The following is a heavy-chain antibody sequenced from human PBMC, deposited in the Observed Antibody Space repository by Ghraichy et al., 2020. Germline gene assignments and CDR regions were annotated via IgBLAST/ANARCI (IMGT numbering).Heavy chain of an antibody. CDR2: IYNSGSA. CDR3: AVLASHGVDV. V-gene: IGHV4-30-2*01. CDR1: GVSMSSGDYS. J-gene: IGHJ6*02. Sequence: SETLSLTCVVSGVSMSSGDYSWTWHRQPPGKGLEWIGYIYNSGSAHDNPSLKSRVTISVDRYKDQFYLQLTSVTAADAAVYYCAVLASHGVDVWGQGTTVTVSS. D-gene: IGHD3-3*01.